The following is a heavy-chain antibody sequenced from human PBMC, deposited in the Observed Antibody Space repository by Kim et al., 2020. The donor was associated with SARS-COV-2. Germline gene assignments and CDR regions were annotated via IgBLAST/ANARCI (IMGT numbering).Heavy chain of an antibody. V-gene: IGHV3-23*01. CDR2: INDSGGST. Sequence: GGSLRLSCAASGFTFSRYGMSWVRQAPGKGLEWVSTINDSGGSTDYADSVKGRFTISINKAKNTLYIQMNMLRPEDTVVYYCTKEVPPDTIMAQFDYWC. D-gene: IGHD3-16*01. CDR3: TKEVPPDTIMAQFDY. CDR1: GFTFSRYG. J-gene: IGHJ4*01.